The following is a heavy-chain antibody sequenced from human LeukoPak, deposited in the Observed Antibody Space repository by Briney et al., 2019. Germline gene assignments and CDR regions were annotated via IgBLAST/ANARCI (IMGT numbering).Heavy chain of an antibody. J-gene: IGHJ6*02. D-gene: IGHD3-10*01. Sequence: SGGSLRLSCAASGFSLSNYWMSWVRQAPGKGLEWVANINQDGSDKCYVDSVMGRFTISKDNAKNSVYLQMNSLRPEDTAIYYCAWYGVTHGLDVWGQGTTVTVSS. CDR2: INQDGSDK. CDR1: GFSLSNYW. CDR3: AWYGVTHGLDV. V-gene: IGHV3-7*01.